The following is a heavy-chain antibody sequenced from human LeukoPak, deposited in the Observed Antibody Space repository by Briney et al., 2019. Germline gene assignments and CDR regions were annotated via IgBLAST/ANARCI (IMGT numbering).Heavy chain of an antibody. CDR1: GGTLSSYA. V-gene: IGHV1-69*13. CDR3: ATAGYYYDSSGYFGYFQH. CDR2: IIPIFGTA. D-gene: IGHD3-22*01. Sequence: GASVKVSCKASGGTLSSYAISWVRQAPGQGLEWMGGIIPIFGTANYAQKFQGRVTITADESTSTAYMELSSLRSEDTAVYYCATAGYYYDSSGYFGYFQHWGQGTLVTVSS. J-gene: IGHJ1*01.